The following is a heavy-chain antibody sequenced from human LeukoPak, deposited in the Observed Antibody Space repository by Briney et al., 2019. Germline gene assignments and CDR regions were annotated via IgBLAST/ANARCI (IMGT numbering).Heavy chain of an antibody. CDR1: GFTLSSYS. CDR3: ARSYGAQYYFDY. D-gene: IGHD4-17*01. V-gene: IGHV3-21*01. CDR2: ISSSSSYI. Sequence: MTGGSLRLSCAASGFTLSSYSMNWVRQAPGKGLEWVSSISSSSSYIYYADSVKGRFTISRDNAKNSLYLQMNSLRAEDTAVYYCARSYGAQYYFDYWGQGTLVTVSS. J-gene: IGHJ4*02.